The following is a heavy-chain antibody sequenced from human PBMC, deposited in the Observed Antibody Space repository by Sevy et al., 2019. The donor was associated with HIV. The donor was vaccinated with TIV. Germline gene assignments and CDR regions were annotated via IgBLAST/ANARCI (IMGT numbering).Heavy chain of an antibody. J-gene: IGHJ3*02. Sequence: GESLKISCKGSGYSFTSYWIGWVRQMPGKGLEWMGIIYPGDSDTRYSPSFQGQVTISADKSISTAYLQWSSLKASDTAMYYCARQNSSVPDDDAFDIWGQGTMVTVSS. CDR3: ARQNSSVPDDDAFDI. CDR2: IYPGDSDT. D-gene: IGHD6-25*01. V-gene: IGHV5-51*01. CDR1: GYSFTSYW.